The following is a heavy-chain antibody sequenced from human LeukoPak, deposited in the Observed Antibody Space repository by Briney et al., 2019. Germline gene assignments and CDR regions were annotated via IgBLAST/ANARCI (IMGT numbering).Heavy chain of an antibody. Sequence: GGFLRLSCAASGFTFSTYWMSWVRQAPGKGLEWVSAITARGDGTNYADSVRGRFTISRDNSKNTLYLHLSSLRVEDTAVYYCAKEGTVTTFVWVDVWGQGTTVTVSS. CDR3: AKEGTVTTFVWVDV. CDR2: ITARGDGT. V-gene: IGHV3-23*01. J-gene: IGHJ6*02. CDR1: GFTFSTYW. D-gene: IGHD4-17*01.